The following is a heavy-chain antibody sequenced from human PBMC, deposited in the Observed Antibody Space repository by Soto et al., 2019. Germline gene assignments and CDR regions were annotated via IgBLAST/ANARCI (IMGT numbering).Heavy chain of an antibody. J-gene: IGHJ4*02. CDR1: GFTFSSYS. CDR3: ARAVSPPIADSSGYYFDY. V-gene: IGHV3-21*01. D-gene: IGHD3-22*01. Sequence: GGSLRLSCAASGFTFSSYSMNWVRQAPGKGLEWVSSISSSSSYIYYADSVKGRFTISRDNAKNSLYLQMNSLRAEDTAVYYCARAVSPPIADSSGYYFDYWGQGTLVTVSS. CDR2: ISSSSSYI.